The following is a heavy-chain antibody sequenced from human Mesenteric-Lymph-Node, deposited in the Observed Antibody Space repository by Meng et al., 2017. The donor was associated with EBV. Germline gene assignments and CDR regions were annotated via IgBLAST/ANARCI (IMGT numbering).Heavy chain of an antibody. D-gene: IGHD1-7*01. CDR2: IYGNDDK. CDR3: AHRQNWNYDY. J-gene: IGHJ4*02. V-gene: IGHV2-5*01. Sequence: QITLKESVPTLGKPNXTLTLSCTFSGFSLSSSGVAVGWIRQPPGKALEWLALIYGNDDKRYSPSLKSRLTITKDTSNNQVVLTMTNMDPVDTATYYCAHRQNWNYDYWGQGTLVTVSS. CDR1: GFSLSSSGVA.